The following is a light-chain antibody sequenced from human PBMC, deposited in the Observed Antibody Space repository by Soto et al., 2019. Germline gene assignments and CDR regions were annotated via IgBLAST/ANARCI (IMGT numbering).Light chain of an antibody. V-gene: IGKV3-20*01. CDR3: QQYGTSTGVT. Sequence: ENVLTQSPGTLSLSPGERATLSCRASQTVSTKYVAWYQQKPGQAPRLLIYGTYSRATGIPDRFSGSGSGTDFMLTISRLEPEDFAVYYCQQYGTSTGVTFGPGTKLDIK. CDR2: GTY. CDR1: QTVSTKY. J-gene: IGKJ3*01.